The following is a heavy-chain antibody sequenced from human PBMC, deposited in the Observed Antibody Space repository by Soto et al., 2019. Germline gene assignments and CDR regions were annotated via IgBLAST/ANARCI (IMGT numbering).Heavy chain of an antibody. CDR1: GYTFTGYY. CDR2: INPNSGGT. CDR3: ARADDYGDYYGMDV. D-gene: IGHD4-17*01. Sequence: QVQLVQSGAEVKKPGASVKVSCKASGYTFTGYYMHWVRQAPGQGLEWMGWINPNSGGTNYAQKFQGWVTMTRDTSISTAYMELSRLRSDGTAVYYCARADDYGDYYGMDVWGQGTTVTVSS. J-gene: IGHJ6*02. V-gene: IGHV1-2*04.